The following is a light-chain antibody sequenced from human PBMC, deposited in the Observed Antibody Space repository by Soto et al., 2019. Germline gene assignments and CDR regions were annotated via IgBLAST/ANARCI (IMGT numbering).Light chain of an antibody. Sequence: IQMTQPPSTLPASVGDTVTITCRASQNVYYSLAWYQQKPGKAPKLLIYHASSLESGAPSRFSGSGSGTEFTLTISALQPDDFATYYCQHYKSNPLTFGGGTKVDIK. CDR2: HAS. J-gene: IGKJ4*01. V-gene: IGKV1-5*01. CDR1: QNVYYS. CDR3: QHYKSNPLT.